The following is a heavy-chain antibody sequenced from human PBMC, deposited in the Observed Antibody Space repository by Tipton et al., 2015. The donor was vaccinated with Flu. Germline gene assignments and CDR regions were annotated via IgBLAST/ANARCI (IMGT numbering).Heavy chain of an antibody. J-gene: IGHJ4*02. V-gene: IGHV1-46*01. CDR3: ASDKTCGSECCGFDY. D-gene: IGHD2-21*01. Sequence: QSGPEVKRPGASVRVSCKASGYTFTSFYLHWVRQAPGQGLEWMGLINPNGSARYHAQKFQGRVTMTRDTSTGTFNLDLSSLKADDTAIYYCASDKTCGSECCGFDYWGQRTLVTVSS. CDR1: GYTFTSFY. CDR2: INPNGSAR.